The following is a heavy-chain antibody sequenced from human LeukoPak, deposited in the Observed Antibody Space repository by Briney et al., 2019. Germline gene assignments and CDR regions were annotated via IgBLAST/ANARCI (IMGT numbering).Heavy chain of an antibody. D-gene: IGHD2-2*01. Sequence: RSGGSLRLSCGASGFTFSSYAMSWVRQAPGKGLEWVSAISGSGGSTYYADSVKGRFTISRDNSKNTLYLQMNSLRAEDTAVYYCAKQDCSSTSCYAFDIWGQGTMVTVSS. CDR1: GFTFSSYA. CDR2: ISGSGGST. V-gene: IGHV3-23*01. J-gene: IGHJ3*02. CDR3: AKQDCSSTSCYAFDI.